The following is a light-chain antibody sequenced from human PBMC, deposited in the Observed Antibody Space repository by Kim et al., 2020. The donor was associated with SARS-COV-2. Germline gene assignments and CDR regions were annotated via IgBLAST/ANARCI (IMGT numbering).Light chain of an antibody. Sequence: SSELTQDPAVSVALGQTVSITCQVDTLRRYHASWYQQRPGQAPVLVIYGKDRRPSGIPDRFSGSSSGDTTSLTITGAQAEDEADFYCNSRDDSGNHYVFGPGTKVTVL. CDR2: GKD. CDR1: TLRRYH. CDR3: NSRDDSGNHYV. V-gene: IGLV3-19*01. J-gene: IGLJ1*01.